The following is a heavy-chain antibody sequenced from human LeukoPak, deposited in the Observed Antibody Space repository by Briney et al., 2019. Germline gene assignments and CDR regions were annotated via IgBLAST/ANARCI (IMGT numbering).Heavy chain of an antibody. D-gene: IGHD1-26*01. CDR1: GFTFSSYS. V-gene: IGHV3-21*01. J-gene: IGHJ4*02. Sequence: GGSLRLSCAASGFTFSSYSMNWVRQAPGKGLEWVSSISSSSSYIYYADSVKGRFTISRDNAKNSLYLQMNSLRAEDTAVYYCARGSGFGGSRNDYWGQGTLFTVSS. CDR2: ISSSSSYI. CDR3: ARGSGFGGSRNDY.